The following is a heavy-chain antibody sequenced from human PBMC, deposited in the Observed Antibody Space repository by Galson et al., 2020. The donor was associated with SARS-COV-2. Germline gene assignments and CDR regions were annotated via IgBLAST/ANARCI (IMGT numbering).Heavy chain of an antibody. V-gene: IGHV3-33*06. J-gene: IGHJ4*02. CDR3: AKVISPREPPSH. Sequence: GGSLRLSCAASGFTFSSYGMHWVRQAPGKGLEWVAVIWYDGSNKYYADSVKGRFTISRDNSKNTLYLQMNSLRAEDTAVYYCAKVISPREPPSHWGQGTLVTVSS. D-gene: IGHD1-26*01. CDR2: IWYDGSNK. CDR1: GFTFSSYG.